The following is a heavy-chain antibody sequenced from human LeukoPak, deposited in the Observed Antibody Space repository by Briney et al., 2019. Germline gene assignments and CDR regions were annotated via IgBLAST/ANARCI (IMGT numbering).Heavy chain of an antibody. CDR3: ATSHGFWSGYYEAFHY. CDR1: GYTFTSYY. CDR2: INPSGGST. Sequence: ASVKVSCKASGYTFTSYYMHWVRQAPGQGLEWMGIINPSGGSTNYAQKFQGRVTTTGDMSTSIVYMELSSLRSEDTAVYYCATSHGFWSGYYEAFHYWGQGTLVTVSS. V-gene: IGHV1-46*01. D-gene: IGHD3-3*01. J-gene: IGHJ4*02.